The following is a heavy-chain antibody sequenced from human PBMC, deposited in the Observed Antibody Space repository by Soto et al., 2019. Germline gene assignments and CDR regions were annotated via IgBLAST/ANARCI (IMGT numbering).Heavy chain of an antibody. D-gene: IGHD2-21*02. Sequence: EVQLVESGGGLVQPGGSLRLSCAASGFTLSSYEMNWVRQAPGKGLEWISYTSSSGSITYYADSVKGRFIVSRDNTKNSLFLQMYSLRAEDTGTYYCARDRGVTSYYYNGMDVWGQGTTVTVSS. CDR1: GFTLSSYE. V-gene: IGHV3-48*03. CDR3: ARDRGVTSYYYNGMDV. CDR2: TSSSGSIT. J-gene: IGHJ6*02.